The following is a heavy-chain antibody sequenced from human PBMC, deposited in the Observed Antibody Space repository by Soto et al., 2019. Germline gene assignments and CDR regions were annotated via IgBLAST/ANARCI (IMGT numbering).Heavy chain of an antibody. CDR1: GGSFSGYY. CDR3: DWWDKYYAYVWGSYRFDS. J-gene: IGHJ4*02. V-gene: IGHV4-34*01. CDR2: INHSGST. D-gene: IGHD3-16*02. Sequence: SETLSLTCAVYGGSFSGYYWSWIRQPPGKGLERIGEINHSGSTNYNPSLKSRVTISVDTSTNQFSLKLSSVTAADTAVYYCDWWDKYYAYVWGSYRFDSWGQGTLVTVSS.